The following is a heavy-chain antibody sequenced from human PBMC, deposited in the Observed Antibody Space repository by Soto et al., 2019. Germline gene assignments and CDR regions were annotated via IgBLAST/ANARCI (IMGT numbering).Heavy chain of an antibody. V-gene: IGHV3-66*01. Sequence: LRLSCAASGFTVSTKYMSWVRQAPGKGLEWVSVIYSGGSTFYADSVRGRFTISRDNSKNTVNLQMNSLRAEDTAVYYCARDPWAADYWGQGNLVTVSS. D-gene: IGHD3-16*01. CDR2: IYSGGST. J-gene: IGHJ4*02. CDR3: ARDPWAADY. CDR1: GFTVSTKY.